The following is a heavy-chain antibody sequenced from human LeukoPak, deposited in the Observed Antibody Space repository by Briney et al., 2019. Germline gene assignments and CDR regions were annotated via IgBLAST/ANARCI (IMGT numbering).Heavy chain of an antibody. CDR1: GYSLIDYY. CDR2: INPHTGDK. J-gene: IGHJ4*02. V-gene: IGHV1-2*02. CDR3: ARMGSAIDY. Sequence: ASVKVSCKASGYSLIDYYMYWVRQAPGQGLEWMGWINPHTGDKLYAQKFQGRVSMTGDTSINTAYMEVSRLTSDDTAVYYCARMGSAIDYWGQGTLVTVSS. D-gene: IGHD1-26*01.